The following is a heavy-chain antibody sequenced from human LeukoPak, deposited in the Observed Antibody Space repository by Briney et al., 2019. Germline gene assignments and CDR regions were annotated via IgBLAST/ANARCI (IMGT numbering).Heavy chain of an antibody. CDR3: ARGYYDSSGYSPFDY. V-gene: IGHV1-8*02. CDR1: GGTFSSYA. D-gene: IGHD3-22*01. Sequence: ASVKVSCKASGGTFSSYAISWVRQAPGQGLEWMGWMNANSGNTGYAQKFQGRVTMTRNTSISTAYMELSSLRSEDTAVYYCARGYYDSSGYSPFDYWGQGTLVTVSS. J-gene: IGHJ4*02. CDR2: MNANSGNT.